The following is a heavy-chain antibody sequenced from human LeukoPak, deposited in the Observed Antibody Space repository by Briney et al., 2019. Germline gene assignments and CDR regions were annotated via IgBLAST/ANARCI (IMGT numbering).Heavy chain of an antibody. CDR1: SGSVSSYY. Sequence: SETLSLTCTVSSGSVSSYYWSWIRQPAGKGLEWIGRIYTSGSTNYNPSLKSRVTISVDKSKNQFSLKLKSLTAADTAVYYCARVGGSASTLSAFDVWGQGTMVTVSS. J-gene: IGHJ3*01. CDR3: ARVGGSASTLSAFDV. D-gene: IGHD2-15*01. CDR2: IYTSGST. V-gene: IGHV4-4*07.